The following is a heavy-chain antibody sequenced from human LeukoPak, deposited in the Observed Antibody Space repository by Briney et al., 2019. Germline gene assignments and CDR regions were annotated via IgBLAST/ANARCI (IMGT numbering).Heavy chain of an antibody. CDR1: GASISNSRDY. J-gene: IGHJ4*02. CDR2: IFFSGST. CDR3: ARHVEIAVAGPIEY. Sequence: SETLSLTCTVSGASISNSRDYWGWIRRPPGKGLEWIGSIFFSGSTYYNPSLKSRAAISVDSSKNQFSLKLSSVTAADTAFYYCARHVEIAVAGPIEYWGQGTLVPVSS. D-gene: IGHD6-19*01. V-gene: IGHV4-39*01.